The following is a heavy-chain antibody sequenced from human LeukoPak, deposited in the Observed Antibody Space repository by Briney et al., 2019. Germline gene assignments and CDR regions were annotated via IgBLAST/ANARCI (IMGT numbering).Heavy chain of an antibody. CDR3: ASMYVYDAKSSNYYRHFDN. Sequence: GESPKISCEGFRYHFNRHWIGWVRQMPGKGVEWMGIITLDDYDTKYSPSFQGQVTTTADKSIGAAYLQWSRMKASDSAMYYCASMYVYDAKSSNYYRHFDNWGQGTLVTVSS. V-gene: IGHV5-51*01. CDR2: ITLDDYDT. J-gene: IGHJ4*02. D-gene: IGHD3-22*01. CDR1: RYHFNRHW.